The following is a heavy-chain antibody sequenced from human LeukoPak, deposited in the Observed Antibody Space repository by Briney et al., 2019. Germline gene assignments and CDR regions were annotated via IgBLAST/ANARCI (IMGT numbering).Heavy chain of an antibody. CDR1: GGSISSYY. D-gene: IGHD3-16*01. J-gene: IGHJ4*02. CDR2: IYTSGST. Sequence: SETLSLTCTVSGGSISSYYWSWIRQPAGKGLEWIGRIYTSGSTNYNPSLKSRVTMSVDTSKNQFSLKLSSATAADTAVYYCARGNYDYVWGGIDYWGQGTLVTVSS. V-gene: IGHV4-4*07. CDR3: ARGNYDYVWGGIDY.